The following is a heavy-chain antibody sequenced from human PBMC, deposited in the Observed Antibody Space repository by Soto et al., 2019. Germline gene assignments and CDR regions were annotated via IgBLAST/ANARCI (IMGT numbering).Heavy chain of an antibody. V-gene: IGHV1-18*04. J-gene: IGHJ4*02. Sequence: QVQLVQPGAEVRKPGASVKVSCKASGSSFTDYGVIWVRQAPGQELEWMGWISAHNGNTHYAQDLKGRVTLTTDSSTSTAYMELRSLRSDVTAVYYCTMSLNWLFDYWGQGTLVTVAA. CDR2: ISAHNGNT. CDR3: TMSLNWLFDY. D-gene: IGHD3-3*01. CDR1: GSSFTDYG.